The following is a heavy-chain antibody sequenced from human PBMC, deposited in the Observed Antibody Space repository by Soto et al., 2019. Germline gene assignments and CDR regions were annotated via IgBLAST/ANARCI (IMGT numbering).Heavy chain of an antibody. V-gene: IGHV3-21*01. D-gene: IGHD2-15*01. CDR2: ISSSGYI. CDR1: GVNFNSYT. J-gene: IGHJ6*02. Sequence: GALTVYCAASGVNFNSYTINWVRQAPGKRLEWLSSISSSGYIFSTDSVRGRFTISRDNAKNSVYLQINSLRAEDTAVYFCERDCSGGSCYSYYGMDVWGQGTKVTVYS. CDR3: ERDCSGGSCYSYYGMDV.